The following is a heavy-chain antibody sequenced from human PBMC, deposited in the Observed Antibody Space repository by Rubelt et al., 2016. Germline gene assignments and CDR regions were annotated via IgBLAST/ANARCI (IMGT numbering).Heavy chain of an antibody. CDR1: GGTFRGYA. Sequence: QPQLVQSGAELRKPGSSVRVSCKASGGTFRGYAISWVRQAPGHGLEWLGIINPDGGRTTYAQRFEGRVTVTRDMSTTTVYMELTRLRYEDTAMYYCATAESTLDVWGQGTTVTVSS. CDR2: INPDGGRT. V-gene: IGHV1-46*01. J-gene: IGHJ6*02. D-gene: IGHD3-10*01. CDR3: ATAESTLDV.